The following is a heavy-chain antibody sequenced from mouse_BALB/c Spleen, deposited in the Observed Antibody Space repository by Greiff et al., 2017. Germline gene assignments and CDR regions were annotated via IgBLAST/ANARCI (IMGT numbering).Heavy chain of an antibody. CDR1: GFSLTSYG. Sequence: VQLQESGPGLVQPSQSLSITCTVSGFSLTSYGVHWVRQSPGKGLEWLGVIWSGGSTDYNAAFISRLSISKDNSKSQVFFKMNSLQANDTAIYYCARKSPYGNYPYYYAMDYWGQGTSVTVSS. CDR2: IWSGGST. D-gene: IGHD2-10*02. CDR3: ARKSPYGNYPYYYAMDY. V-gene: IGHV2-2*02. J-gene: IGHJ4*01.